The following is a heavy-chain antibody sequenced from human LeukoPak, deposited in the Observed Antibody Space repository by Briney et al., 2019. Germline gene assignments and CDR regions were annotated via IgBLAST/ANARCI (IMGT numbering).Heavy chain of an antibody. CDR3: ASLMAWNWNDVPWFDP. CDR2: ISSSGSTI. D-gene: IGHD1-1*01. CDR1: GFTFSSYE. V-gene: IGHV3-48*03. Sequence: GGSLRLSCAASGFTFSSYEMNWVRQAPGKGLEWVSYISSSGSTIYYADSVKGRFTISRDNAKNSLYLQMNSLRAEDTAVYYCASLMAWNWNDVPWFDPWGQGTLVTVSS. J-gene: IGHJ5*02.